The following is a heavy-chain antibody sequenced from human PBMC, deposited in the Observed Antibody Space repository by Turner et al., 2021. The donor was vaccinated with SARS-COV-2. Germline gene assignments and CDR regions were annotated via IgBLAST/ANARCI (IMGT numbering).Heavy chain of an antibody. CDR2: IKHSGST. V-gene: IGHV4-34*01. D-gene: IGHD6-13*01. J-gene: IGHJ4*02. CDR1: GGSFSGYY. Sequence: QVQLQQWGAGLLKPSEPMSLTCAAHGGSFSGYYWTWIRQPPGKGLEWIGKIKHSGSTNYNPSLKRRVTISVDTSKNQFSLKLSSVTAADTAVYYCARGRTAAAGHFDYWGQGTLVTVSS. CDR3: ARGRTAAAGHFDY.